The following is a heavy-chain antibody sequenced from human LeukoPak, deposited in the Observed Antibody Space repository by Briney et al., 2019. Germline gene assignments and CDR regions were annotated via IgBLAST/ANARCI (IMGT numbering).Heavy chain of an antibody. J-gene: IGHJ4*02. Sequence: GESLKISSKGSGYSFTNYWIGWVRQMPGKGLEWMGIIYPGDSDTKYSPSFQGQVTISADKSISTAYLQWSSLKASDSAMYYCARWSLVYSNYAGYFGSWGQGTLVTVSS. V-gene: IGHV5-51*01. CDR1: GYSFTNYW. D-gene: IGHD4-11*01. CDR2: IYPGDSDT. CDR3: ARWSLVYSNYAGYFGS.